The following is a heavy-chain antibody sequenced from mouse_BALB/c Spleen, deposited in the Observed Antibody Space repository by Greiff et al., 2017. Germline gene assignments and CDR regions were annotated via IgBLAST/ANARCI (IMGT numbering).Heavy chain of an antibody. CDR3: ARHPNYYGSRKDY. J-gene: IGHJ2*01. CDR1: GFAFSSYD. V-gene: IGHV5-12-1*01. Sequence: EVKLMESGGGLVKPGGSLKLSCAASGFAFSSYDMSWVRQTPEKRLEWVAYISSGGGSTYYPDTVKGRFTISRDNAKNTLYLQMSSLKSEDTAMYYCARHPNYYGSRKDYWGQGTTLTVSS. D-gene: IGHD1-1*01. CDR2: ISSGGGST.